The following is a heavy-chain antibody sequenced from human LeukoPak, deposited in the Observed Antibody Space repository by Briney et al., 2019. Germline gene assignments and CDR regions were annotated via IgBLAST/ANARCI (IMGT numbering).Heavy chain of an antibody. D-gene: IGHD3-10*01. CDR3: ARDSMVRGVIGYPNWFDP. CDR1: GYTFTSYY. Sequence: GASVKVSCKASGYTFTSYYMHWVRQAPGQGLEWMGIINPSGGSTSYAQKFQGRVTMTRDMSTSTVYMELSSLRSEDTAVYYCARDSMVRGVIGYPNWFDPWGQGTLVTVSS. J-gene: IGHJ5*02. V-gene: IGHV1-46*01. CDR2: INPSGGST.